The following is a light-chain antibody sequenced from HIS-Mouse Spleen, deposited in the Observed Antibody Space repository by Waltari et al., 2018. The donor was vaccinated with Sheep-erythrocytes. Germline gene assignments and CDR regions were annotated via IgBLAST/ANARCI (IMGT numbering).Light chain of an antibody. Sequence: QSVLTQPPSASGTPGQRVTLSCSGSSSNLGSNTGNWYQQLPGTAPKLLIYSNNQRPSGVPDRFSGSKSGTSASLAISGLQSEDEADYYCAAWDDSLNGYVFGTGTKVTVL. CDR2: SNN. CDR1: SSNLGSNT. CDR3: AAWDDSLNGYV. V-gene: IGLV1-44*01. J-gene: IGLJ1*01.